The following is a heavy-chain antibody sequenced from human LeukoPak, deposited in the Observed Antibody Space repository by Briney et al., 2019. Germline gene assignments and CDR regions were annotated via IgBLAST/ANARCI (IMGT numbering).Heavy chain of an antibody. CDR1: GGSFSGYY. CDR3: ARGRRVVPARRCAFDI. Sequence: SSETLSLTCAVYGGSFSGYYWSWIRQPPGKGLEWIGEINHSGSTNYNPSLKSRVTISVDTSKNQFSLKLSSVTAADTAVYYCARGRRVVPARRCAFDIWGQGTMVTVSS. J-gene: IGHJ3*02. D-gene: IGHD2-2*01. CDR2: INHSGST. V-gene: IGHV4-34*01.